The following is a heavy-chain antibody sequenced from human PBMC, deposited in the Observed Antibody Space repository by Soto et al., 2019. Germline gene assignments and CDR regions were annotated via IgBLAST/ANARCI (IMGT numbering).Heavy chain of an antibody. J-gene: IGHJ4*02. CDR3: AKDGNSGSYYLFDY. CDR2: ISWDGDST. V-gene: IGHV3-43*01. Sequence: EVQLVESGGVVVQPGGSLRLSCAASGFTFDDYIMHWVRQAPGKGLEWVSLISWDGDSTYYADSVKGRFTISRDNSKNSLYLQMNSLRTEDTAFYYCAKDGNSGSYYLFDYWGQGTLVTVSS. CDR1: GFTFDDYI. D-gene: IGHD1-26*01.